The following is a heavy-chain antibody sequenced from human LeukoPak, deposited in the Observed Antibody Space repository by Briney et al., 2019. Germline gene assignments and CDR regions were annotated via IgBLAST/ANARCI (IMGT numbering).Heavy chain of an antibody. V-gene: IGHV3-23*01. CDR3: ATGPTIATATTD. CDR1: GFTFSSYA. D-gene: IGHD6-13*01. CDR2: ISGSGTGT. J-gene: IGHJ4*02. Sequence: GGSLRLSCAGSGFTFSSYAMSWVRQSPGKGLEWVSGISGSGTGTSYADSVKGRFTISRDNSKSTLYLQMNSLKFEDTAVYYCATGPTIATATTDWGQGTLVTVSS.